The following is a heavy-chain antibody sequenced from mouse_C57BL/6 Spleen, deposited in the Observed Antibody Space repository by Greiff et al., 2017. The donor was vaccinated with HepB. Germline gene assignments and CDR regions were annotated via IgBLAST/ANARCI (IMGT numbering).Heavy chain of an antibody. CDR3: ARRDGGAWFAY. Sequence: QVQLQQSGAELVKPGASVKLSCKASGYTFTSYWMQWVKQRPGQGLEWIGEIDPSDSYTNYNQKFKGKATLTVDTSSSTAYMQLSSLTSEDSAVYYCARRDGGAWFAYWGQGTLVTVSA. D-gene: IGHD2-3*01. J-gene: IGHJ3*01. CDR1: GYTFTSYW. CDR2: IDPSDSYT. V-gene: IGHV1-50*01.